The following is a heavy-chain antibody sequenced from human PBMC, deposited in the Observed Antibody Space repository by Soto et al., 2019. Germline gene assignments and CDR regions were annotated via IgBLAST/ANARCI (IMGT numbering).Heavy chain of an antibody. Sequence: DVQLLESGGGLIQRGESLRLSCVGSGVTLKNYAMSWVRQAPGKGLEWVSGINSEGSIYYADSVKGRFSISKDNSKNTLFLQMNSLRADDTAVYYCATPRARDYDFWTGFHSWGQGTLVTVSS. D-gene: IGHD3-3*01. CDR3: ATPRARDYDFWTGFHS. J-gene: IGHJ4*02. CDR1: GVTLKNYA. CDR2: INSEGSI. V-gene: IGHV3-23*01.